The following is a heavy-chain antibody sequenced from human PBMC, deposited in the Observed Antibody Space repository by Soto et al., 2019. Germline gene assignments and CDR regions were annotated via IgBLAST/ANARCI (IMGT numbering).Heavy chain of an antibody. CDR3: AKDGDGYNISPSYFDH. CDR2: ISYDGSIK. Sequence: PGGSLRLSCAASGFTFSSYGMHWVRQAPGKGLEWVALISYDGSIKYYADSVKGRFTISRDNSKNTLYLQMNSLRAEDTAVYYCAKDGDGYNISPSYFDHWGQGTLVTVSS. CDR1: GFTFSSYG. J-gene: IGHJ4*02. D-gene: IGHD5-12*01. V-gene: IGHV3-30*18.